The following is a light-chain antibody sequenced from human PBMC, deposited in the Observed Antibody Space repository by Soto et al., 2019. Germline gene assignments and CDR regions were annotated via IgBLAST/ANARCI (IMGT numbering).Light chain of an antibody. CDR3: SSYTGTSTQV. CDR1: SNDIGGYNY. CDR2: DVS. V-gene: IGLV2-14*03. Sequence: QSVLTQPASVSGSPGQSITISCTGTSNDIGGYNYVSWYQQHPGKAPQLMISDVSNRPSGVSNRFSGSKSGNTASLTISGLQAGDEADYYCSSYTGTSTQVFGAGTKVTVL. J-gene: IGLJ1*01.